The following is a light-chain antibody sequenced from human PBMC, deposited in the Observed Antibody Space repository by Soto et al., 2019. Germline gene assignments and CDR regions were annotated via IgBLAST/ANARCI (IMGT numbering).Light chain of an antibody. Sequence: QLVLTQSSSASATLGSSVKLTCTLSSGHSSYIIAWHQQQPGKAPRYLMKLEGSGSYNKGSGVPDRFSGSSSGADRYLSISNREGEDEADYYCETGDSNTGVFGGGTKLTVL. J-gene: IGLJ3*02. CDR3: ETGDSNTGV. V-gene: IGLV4-60*02. CDR2: LEGSGSY. CDR1: SGHSSYI.